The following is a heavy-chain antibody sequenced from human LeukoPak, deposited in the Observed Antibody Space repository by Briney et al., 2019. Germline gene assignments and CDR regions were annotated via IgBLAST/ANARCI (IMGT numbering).Heavy chain of an antibody. Sequence: ASVKVSCKASGYTFTSYDINWVRQATGQGLEWMGWMNPNSGNTGYAQKFQGRVTMTRNTSISTAYMELSSLRSEDTAVYYCAREPQDERDWFDPWGQGTLVTVSS. V-gene: IGHV1-8*01. CDR1: GYTFTSYD. D-gene: IGHD6-25*01. CDR3: AREPQDERDWFDP. CDR2: MNPNSGNT. J-gene: IGHJ5*02.